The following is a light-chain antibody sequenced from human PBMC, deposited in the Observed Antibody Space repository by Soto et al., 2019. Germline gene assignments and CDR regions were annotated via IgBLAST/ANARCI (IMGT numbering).Light chain of an antibody. J-gene: IGKJ1*01. V-gene: IGKV3-15*01. CDR3: QQYNNWLSA. CDR2: GAS. CDR1: QSVSSN. Sequence: EIVMTQSPATLSVSPGERPTLSCRASQSVSSNLAWYQQKPGQAPRLLIYGASTRATGIPARFSGSGSGTEFTLTISSLQSEDFAVYYCQQYNNWLSAFGQGTKVEIK.